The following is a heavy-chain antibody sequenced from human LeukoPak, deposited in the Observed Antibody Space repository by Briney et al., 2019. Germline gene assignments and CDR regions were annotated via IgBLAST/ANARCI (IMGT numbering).Heavy chain of an antibody. CDR3: ARDTPQHLKRYDY. D-gene: IGHD6-13*01. V-gene: IGHV1-18*01. Sequence: GASVKVSCKASGYNFDKFGIAWVRQAPGQGLEWMGWINTHNGNTKYAQQYQGRVTMTTDTSTITVYMELRSLRSDDTAVYFCARDTPQHLKRYDYWGQGTQVTVSS. J-gene: IGHJ4*02. CDR2: INTHNGNT. CDR1: GYNFDKFG.